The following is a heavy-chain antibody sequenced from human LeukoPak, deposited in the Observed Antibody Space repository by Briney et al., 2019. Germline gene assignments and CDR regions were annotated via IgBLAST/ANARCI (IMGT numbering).Heavy chain of an antibody. CDR3: ARAPQPTYYYDSSGYYYYYYYYMDV. J-gene: IGHJ6*03. CDR2: ISSSSSYI. V-gene: IGHV3-21*01. Sequence: GGSLRLSCAASGFTFSSYSTNWVRQAPGKGLEWVSSISSSSSYIYYADSVKGRFTISRDNAKNSLYLQMNSLRAEDTAVYYCARAPQPTYYYDSSGYYYYYYYYMDVWGKGTTVTVSS. CDR1: GFTFSSYS. D-gene: IGHD3-22*01.